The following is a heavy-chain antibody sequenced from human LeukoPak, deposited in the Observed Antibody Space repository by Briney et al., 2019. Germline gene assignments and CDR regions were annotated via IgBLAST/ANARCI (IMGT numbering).Heavy chain of an antibody. J-gene: IGHJ3*02. CDR3: TTETVGADAFDI. CDR1: GFTFSNAW. Sequence: PGGSLRLSCAASGFTFSNAWMSWVRQAPGKGLEWVGRIKSKTDGGTTDYAAPVKGRFTISRDDSKNTLYLQMNSLKTEDTAVYYCTTETVGADAFDIWGQGTMVTVSS. CDR2: IKSKTDGGTT. D-gene: IGHD1-26*01. V-gene: IGHV3-15*01.